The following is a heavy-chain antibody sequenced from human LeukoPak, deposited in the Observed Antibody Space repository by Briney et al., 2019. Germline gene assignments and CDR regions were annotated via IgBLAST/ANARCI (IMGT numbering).Heavy chain of an antibody. CDR3: AELGITMIGGV. J-gene: IGHJ6*04. Sequence: PGGSLRLSCTTSGFTFGDYAMSWVRQAPGKGLEWVSYISSSGSTIYYADSVKGRFTISRDNAKNSLYLQMNSLRAEDTAVYYCAELGITMIGGVWGKGTTVTTSS. CDR2: ISSSGSTI. V-gene: IGHV3-48*03. D-gene: IGHD3-10*02. CDR1: GFTFGDYA.